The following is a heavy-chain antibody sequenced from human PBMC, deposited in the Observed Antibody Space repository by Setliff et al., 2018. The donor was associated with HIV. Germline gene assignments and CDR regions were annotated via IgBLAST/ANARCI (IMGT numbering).Heavy chain of an antibody. D-gene: IGHD5-12*01. CDR3: ARGDGYRSNDAYYDTGMDV. J-gene: IGHJ6*02. CDR1: GGSISSNW. CDR2: IYNSGYS. Sequence: SETLSLTCAVSGGSISSNWWSWVRQSPGKGLEWIGYIYNSGYSNSKPSLKSRVTMSLDTSKNQFSLELTSVTAADTAVYFCARGDGYRSNDAYYDTGMDVWGQGITVTVSS. V-gene: IGHV4-59*01.